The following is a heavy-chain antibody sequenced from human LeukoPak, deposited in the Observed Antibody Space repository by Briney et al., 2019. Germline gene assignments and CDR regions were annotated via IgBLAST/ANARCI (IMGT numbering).Heavy chain of an antibody. CDR2: FNDGHGNT. CDR1: GYTFTTYA. CDR3: ASQYYYGPTGYYGGFDY. D-gene: IGHD3-22*01. J-gene: IGHJ4*02. Sequence: ASVKVSCKTSGYTFTTYAIHWVRQAPGDRLEWMGCFNDGHGNTEYSERFQGRVTITTDASATTHFMELSSLRSEDAAVYYCASQYYYGPTGYYGGFDYWGQGTPVTVSS. V-gene: IGHV1-3*01.